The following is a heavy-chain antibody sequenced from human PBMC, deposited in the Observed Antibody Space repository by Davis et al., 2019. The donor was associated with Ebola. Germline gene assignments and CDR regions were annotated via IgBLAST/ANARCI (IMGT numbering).Heavy chain of an antibody. CDR2: VYYSGST. CDR1: GVSISTHY. Sequence: PSETLSLTCTVSGVSISTHYWNWIRQPPGKGLEWIGYVYYSGSTNYNPSLKSRVTMSVDTSKNQFSLSLSSVTAADTAVYFCSRFGEGAYWGQGTLVTVSS. J-gene: IGHJ4*02. CDR3: SRFGEGAY. V-gene: IGHV4-59*08. D-gene: IGHD2-21*01.